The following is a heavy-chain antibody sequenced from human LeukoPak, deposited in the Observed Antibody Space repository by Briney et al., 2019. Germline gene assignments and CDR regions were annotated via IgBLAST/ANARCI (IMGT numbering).Heavy chain of an antibody. CDR1: GGTFSSYA. CDR2: IIPIFGTA. D-gene: IGHD2-21*02. V-gene: IGHV1-69*13. J-gene: IGHJ4*02. Sequence: SVKVSCKASGGTFSSYAISWVRQAPGQGLEWMGGIIPIFGTANYAQKFQGRVTFTADESTSTAYMELSSLRSEDTAVYYCARVYCGGDCYSFVGGYDYWGQGTLVTVSS. CDR3: ARVYCGGDCYSFVGGYDY.